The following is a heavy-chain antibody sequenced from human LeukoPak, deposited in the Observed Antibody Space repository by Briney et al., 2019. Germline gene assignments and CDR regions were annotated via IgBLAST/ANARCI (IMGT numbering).Heavy chain of an antibody. CDR3: ARDSNDFWSGRIMPFDY. CDR1: RFTVSSNY. V-gene: IGHV3-66*02. D-gene: IGHD3-3*01. Sequence: GGSLRLSCAASRFTVSSNYMSWVRQAPGKGLEWVSVIYSGGSTYYADSVKRRFTISRDNSKNTLYLQMNSLRAEDTAVYCCARDSNDFWSGRIMPFDYWGQGTLVTVSS. J-gene: IGHJ4*02. CDR2: IYSGGST.